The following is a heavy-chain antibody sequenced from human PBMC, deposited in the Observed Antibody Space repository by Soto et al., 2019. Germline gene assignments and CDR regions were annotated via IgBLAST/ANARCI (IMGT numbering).Heavy chain of an antibody. J-gene: IGHJ4*02. CDR1: GFTFSSYG. V-gene: IGHV3-33*01. CDR2: IWYDGSNK. CDR3: ARDWAAAGKGALDY. D-gene: IGHD6-13*01. Sequence: GGSLRLSCAASGFTFSSYGMHWVRQAPGKGLEWVAVIWYDGSNKYYADSVKGRSTISRDNSKNTLYLQMNSLRAEDTAVYYCARDWAAAGKGALDYWGQGTLVTVSS.